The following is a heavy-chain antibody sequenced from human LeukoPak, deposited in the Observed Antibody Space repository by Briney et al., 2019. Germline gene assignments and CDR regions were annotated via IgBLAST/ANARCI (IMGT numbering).Heavy chain of an antibody. J-gene: IGHJ6*02. CDR3: ARDAYYYYGMDV. Sequence: GGSLRLSCAASGFTVSSNYMSWVRQAPGKGLEWVSVIYSGGSTYYADSVRGRFTISRDNSKNTLYLQMNSLRAEDTAVYYCARDAYYYYGMDVWGQGTTVTVSS. CDR2: IYSGGST. V-gene: IGHV3-53*01. CDR1: GFTVSSNY.